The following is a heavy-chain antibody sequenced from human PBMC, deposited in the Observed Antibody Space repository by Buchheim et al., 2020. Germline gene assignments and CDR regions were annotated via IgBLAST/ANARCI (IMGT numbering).Heavy chain of an antibody. D-gene: IGHD4-11*01. J-gene: IGHJ5*02. V-gene: IGHV3-30*02. CDR3: AKDYSNYFFDL. CDR1: GFTFSSYG. CDR2: IRYNGSNT. Sequence: QVQLVESGGGVVQPGRSLRLSCAASGFTFSSYGMHWVRQAPGKGLEWVAFIRYNGSNTYYADSVKGRFTISRDDSKNPLYLQMNSLRAEDTAVYYCAKDYSNYFFDLWGQGTL.